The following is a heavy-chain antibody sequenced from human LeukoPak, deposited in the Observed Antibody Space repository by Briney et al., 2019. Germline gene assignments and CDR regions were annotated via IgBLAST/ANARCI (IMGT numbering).Heavy chain of an antibody. V-gene: IGHV3-30*04. J-gene: IGHJ4*02. CDR2: ISYDGSNK. Sequence: PGRSLRLSCAASGFTFTSYAMHWVRQAPGKGLEWVAVISYDGSNKYYADSVKGRFTISRDNSKNTLYLQMNSLRAEDTAVYYCAKAVGNWNDWSNFDYWGQGTLVTVSS. CDR3: AKAVGNWNDWSNFDY. CDR1: GFTFTSYA. D-gene: IGHD1-20*01.